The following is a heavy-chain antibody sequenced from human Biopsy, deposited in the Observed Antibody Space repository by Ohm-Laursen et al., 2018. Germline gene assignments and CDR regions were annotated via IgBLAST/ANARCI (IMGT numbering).Heavy chain of an antibody. CDR2: IDPNTGDT. J-gene: IGHJ4*02. V-gene: IGHV1-2*02. CDR1: GYTFTDYR. Sequence: GASVKVSCKASGYTFTDYRLYWVRQAPGQGLDLMGWIDPNTGDTDYPQKFQGRVTVTSDTSIDTAYVELSSLTSGDTAVYYCALGEPFDYWGQGTLVTVSS. CDR3: ALGEPFDY. D-gene: IGHD3-16*01.